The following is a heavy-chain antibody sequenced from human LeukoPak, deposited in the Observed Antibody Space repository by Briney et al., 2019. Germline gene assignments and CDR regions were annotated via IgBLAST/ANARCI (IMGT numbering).Heavy chain of an antibody. CDR2: VHYSGST. D-gene: IGHD3-16*01. CDR3: ARQTIETTLGGVPDYFDP. J-gene: IGHJ5*02. V-gene: IGHV4-39*07. CDR1: GVSISSGVYY. Sequence: PLDYPCQPFNVTGVSISSGVYYGGWIRQPPGKGLECIASVHYSGSTYYDPSFNGRVTLSVDTSKNQFSLRLTSVTAADTAVYYCARQTIETTLGGVPDYFDPWGQGTPVTVSS.